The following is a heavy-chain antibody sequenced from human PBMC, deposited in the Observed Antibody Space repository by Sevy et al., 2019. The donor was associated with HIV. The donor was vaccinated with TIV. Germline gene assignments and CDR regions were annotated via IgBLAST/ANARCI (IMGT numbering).Heavy chain of an antibody. Sequence: GGSLRLSCAASGFTTSSYWMLWVRQAPGKGQEWVANINQDGSTKYYLDSVKGRFTISKDNAKNSVVLQMNSLTAEDTGVYFCVRAMASADSFWGQGTLVTVSS. J-gene: IGHJ4*02. V-gene: IGHV3-7*01. CDR1: GFTTSSYW. D-gene: IGHD3-10*01. CDR2: INQDGSTK. CDR3: VRAMASADSF.